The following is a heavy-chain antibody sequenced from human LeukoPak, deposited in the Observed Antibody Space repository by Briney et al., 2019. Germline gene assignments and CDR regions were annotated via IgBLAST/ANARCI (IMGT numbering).Heavy chain of an antibody. J-gene: IGHJ4*02. V-gene: IGHV4-34*01. CDR3: AGQQWLVAIFDY. Sequence: SETLSLTCAVYGGSFSGYYWSWIRQPPGKGLEWVSEINHSGSTNYNPSLKSRVTISVDTSKNQFSLKLSSVTAADTAVYYCAGQQWLVAIFDYWGQGTLVTVSS. CDR2: INHSGST. D-gene: IGHD6-19*01. CDR1: GGSFSGYY.